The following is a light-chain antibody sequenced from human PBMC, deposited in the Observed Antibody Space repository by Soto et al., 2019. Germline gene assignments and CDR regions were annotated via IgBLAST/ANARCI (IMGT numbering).Light chain of an antibody. CDR1: QSVSSSY. CDR2: GAS. J-gene: IGKJ2*01. V-gene: IGKV3-20*01. CDR3: QQHGGSPPYT. Sequence: EIVLTQSPGTLSLSPGERATLSCRASQSVSSSYLAWYQQRPGQAPRLLIYGASSRATGIPDRFSGSGSGTDFTLTISRLEPEDFAVYYCQQHGGSPPYTFGRGTKLEI.